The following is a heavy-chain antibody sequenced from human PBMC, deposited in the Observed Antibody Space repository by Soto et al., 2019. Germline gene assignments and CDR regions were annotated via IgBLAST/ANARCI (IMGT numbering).Heavy chain of an antibody. CDR2: IYYSGST. J-gene: IGHJ4*02. D-gene: IGHD6-13*01. CDR3: ARQIRAAALMYYFDY. CDR1: GGPISSSSYY. V-gene: IGHV4-39*01. Sequence: PSETLSLTCTVSGGPISSSSYYWGWIRQPPGKGLEWIGSIYYSGSTYYNPSLKSRVTISVDTSKNQFSLKLSSVTAADTAVYYCARQIRAAALMYYFDYWGQGTLVPVSS.